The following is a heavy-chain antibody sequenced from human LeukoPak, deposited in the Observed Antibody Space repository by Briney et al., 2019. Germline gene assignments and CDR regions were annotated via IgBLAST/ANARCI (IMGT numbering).Heavy chain of an antibody. V-gene: IGHV3-74*01. J-gene: IGHJ4*02. D-gene: IGHD6-13*01. CDR2: INSDGSST. Sequence: GGSLRLSCAASGFTFTNYWMHWVRQAPGKGLVWVSRINSDGSSTSYADSVKGRFTISRDNAKNTLYLQMNSLRAEDTAVYYCARAYSSSGRGYWGQGTLVTVSS. CDR1: GFTFTNYW. CDR3: ARAYSSSGRGY.